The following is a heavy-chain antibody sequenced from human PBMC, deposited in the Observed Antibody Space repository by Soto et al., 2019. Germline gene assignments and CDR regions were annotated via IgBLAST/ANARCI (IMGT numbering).Heavy chain of an antibody. CDR2: IFHTGST. CDR3: ARVPEFAVRISRNYYYYYGMDV. CDR1: AVSFSRNNW. Sequence: VQLQESGPGLVKPSGPLSLTCPVSAVSFSRNNWWHWVRQPPAKGLEWIGEIFHTGSTTYNPSLKNRVTMSIAKSTRQCALRLRSVTAADTAVYYCARVPEFAVRISRNYYYYYGMDVWGQGTTVTVSS. V-gene: IGHV4-4*02. D-gene: IGHD6-19*01. J-gene: IGHJ6*02.